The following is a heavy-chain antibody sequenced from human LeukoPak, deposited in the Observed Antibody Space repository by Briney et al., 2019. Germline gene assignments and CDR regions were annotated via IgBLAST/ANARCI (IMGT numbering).Heavy chain of an antibody. CDR1: GFTFSSYW. V-gene: IGHV3-7*03. CDR3: ARSPYGSGSYAPDY. D-gene: IGHD3-10*01. CDR2: IKQDGSEK. Sequence: GGSLRLSCAASGFTFSSYWMSWVRQAPGKGLEWVANIKQDGSEKYYVDSVKGRFTISRDNAKNSLYLQMNSLRAEDTAVYYCARSPYGSGSYAPDYWGQGTPVNVSS. J-gene: IGHJ4*02.